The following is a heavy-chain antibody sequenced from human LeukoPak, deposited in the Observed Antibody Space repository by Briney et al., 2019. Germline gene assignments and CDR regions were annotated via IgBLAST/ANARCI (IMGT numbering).Heavy chain of an antibody. CDR2: VHYSLPS. V-gene: IGHV4-59*01. Sequence: GSLRLSCAASRFTFSTYWMHWIRQSPGKGLEWIGNVHYSLPSNFSPSLKSRVTISMDTARSQFSLKLGTVTAADTAVYYCACYNFVGRTFACWGQGTLVTVSS. CDR1: RFTFSTYW. CDR3: ACYNFVGRTFAC. J-gene: IGHJ4*02. D-gene: IGHD5-24*01.